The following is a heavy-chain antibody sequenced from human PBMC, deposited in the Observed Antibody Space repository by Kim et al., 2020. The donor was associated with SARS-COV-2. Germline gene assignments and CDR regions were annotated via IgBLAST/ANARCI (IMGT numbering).Heavy chain of an antibody. CDR1: GYRFTNYW. V-gene: IGHV5-51*01. CDR2: IYPGDSDT. D-gene: IGHD4-4*01. Sequence: GESLKISCKGSGYRFTNYWIAWVRQMPGKGLEWRGMIYPGDSDTRYSPSFQGQVTFSADKSIATAYLQWSSPKASDTAMYYCARPSLQGGMDVWGQGTTV. CDR3: ARPSLQGGMDV. J-gene: IGHJ6*02.